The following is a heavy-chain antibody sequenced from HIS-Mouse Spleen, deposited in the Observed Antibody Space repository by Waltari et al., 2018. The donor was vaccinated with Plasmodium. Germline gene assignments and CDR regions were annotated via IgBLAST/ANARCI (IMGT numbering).Heavy chain of an antibody. V-gene: IGHV3-30-3*01. CDR2: ISYDGSNK. Sequence: QVQLVESGGGVVQPGRSLRLSCAASGFTFSRYAMPLVRQAPGKGLEWVAVISYDGSNKYYADSVKGRFTISRDNSKNTLYLQMNSLRAEDTAVYYCAREAGSGGLYYFDYWGQGTLVTVSS. J-gene: IGHJ4*02. CDR3: AREAGSGGLYYFDY. CDR1: GFTFSRYA. D-gene: IGHD3-10*01.